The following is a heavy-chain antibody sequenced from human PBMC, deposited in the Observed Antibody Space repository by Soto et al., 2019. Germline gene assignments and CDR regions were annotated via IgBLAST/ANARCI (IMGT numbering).Heavy chain of an antibody. CDR3: AREVWFGEPIYYCYGMDV. Sequence: SETLSLTCTVSGGSISSYYWSWIRQPPGKGLEWIGYIYYSGSTNYNPSLKSRVTISVDTSKNQFSLKLSSVTAADTAVYYCAREVWFGEPIYYCYGMDVWGQGTTVTVYS. D-gene: IGHD3-10*01. CDR1: GGSISSYY. CDR2: IYYSGST. J-gene: IGHJ6*01. V-gene: IGHV4-59*01.